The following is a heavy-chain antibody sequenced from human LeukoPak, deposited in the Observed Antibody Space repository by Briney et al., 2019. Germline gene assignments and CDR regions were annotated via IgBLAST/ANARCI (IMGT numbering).Heavy chain of an antibody. CDR3: AKDLSGGTGAPDY. CDR1: GFTFSSYA. D-gene: IGHD4-23*01. J-gene: IGHJ4*02. Sequence: GGSLRLSCAASGFTFSSYAMSWVRQAPGKGLEWASAISGSGGSTYYADSVKGRFTISRENSKNTLYLQMNSLRAEDTAVYYCAKDLSGGTGAPDYWGQGTLVTVSS. CDR2: ISGSGGST. V-gene: IGHV3-23*01.